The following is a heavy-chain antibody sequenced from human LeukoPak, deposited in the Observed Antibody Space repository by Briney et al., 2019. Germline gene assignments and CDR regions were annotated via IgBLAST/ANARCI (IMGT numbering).Heavy chain of an antibody. CDR3: AGVPGSSWTFDY. V-gene: IGHV3-7*03. J-gene: IGHJ4*02. D-gene: IGHD6-13*01. CDR1: GFNFRNCW. CDR2: IKADGSEI. Sequence: GGSLRLSCAASGFNFRNCWTNWVRQAPGKGLEWVATIKADGSEIYYVDSVKGRFTISRDNADNSLYLQMHSLRADDTAIYYCAGVPGSSWTFDYWGQGTLVTVSS.